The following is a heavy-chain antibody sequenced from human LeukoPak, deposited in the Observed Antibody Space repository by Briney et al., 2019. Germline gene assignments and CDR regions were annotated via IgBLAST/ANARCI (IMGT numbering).Heavy chain of an antibody. Sequence: SETLSLTCAVYGGSFSGYYWSWIRQPPGKGLEWIGEINHSGSTNYNPSLKSRVTISVDTSKNQFSLKLSSVTAADTAVYYCARGPAAMMGLYYYYYMDVWGKGTTVTVSS. D-gene: IGHD2-2*01. CDR1: GGSFSGYY. V-gene: IGHV4-34*01. J-gene: IGHJ6*03. CDR3: ARGPAAMMGLYYYYYMDV. CDR2: INHSGST.